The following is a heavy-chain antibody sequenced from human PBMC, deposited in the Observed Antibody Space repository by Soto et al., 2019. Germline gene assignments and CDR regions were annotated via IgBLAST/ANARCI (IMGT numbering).Heavy chain of an antibody. CDR3: AGGAQQLVLSWSNWFDP. D-gene: IGHD6-13*01. J-gene: IGHJ5*02. CDR2: IYYSGST. Sequence: SETLSLTCTVSGGSISSGGYYWSWIRQHPGKGLEWIGYIYYSGSTYYNPSLKSRVTISVDTSKNQFSLKLSSVTAADTAVYYCAGGAQQLVLSWSNWFDPWGQGTLVTVSS. V-gene: IGHV4-31*03. CDR1: GGSISSGGYY.